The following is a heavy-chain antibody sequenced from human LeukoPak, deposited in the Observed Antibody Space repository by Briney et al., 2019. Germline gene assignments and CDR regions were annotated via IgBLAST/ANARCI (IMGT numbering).Heavy chain of an antibody. V-gene: IGHV3-30-3*02. D-gene: IGHD4-17*01. CDR3: AKGLGDYYFDY. CDR2: ISYDGSHK. J-gene: IGHJ4*02. Sequence: GGSLRLSCTGSGFTFGDYAMRWVRQAPGKGLEWVAVISYDGSHKYYADSVKGRFTISRDNSKNTLFLQMNSLRPEDSAVYYCAKGLGDYYFDYWGQGTLVTVSS. CDR1: GFTFGDYA.